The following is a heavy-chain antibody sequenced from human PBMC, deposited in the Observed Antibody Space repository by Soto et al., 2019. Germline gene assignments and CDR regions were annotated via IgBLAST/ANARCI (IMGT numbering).Heavy chain of an antibody. V-gene: IGHV1-46*01. D-gene: IGHD3-16*01. CDR2: INPSGGST. J-gene: IGHJ6*02. CDR1: GYTFTSYY. Sequence: ASVKVSCKASGYTFTSYYMHWVRQAPGQGLEWMGIINPSGGSTSYAQKFQGRVTMTRDTSTSTVYMDMTILRDEDTAVYYCARGGSAERQTDGDHYYYYPMDVWGQGTAVTVSS. CDR3: ARGGSAERQTDGDHYYYYPMDV.